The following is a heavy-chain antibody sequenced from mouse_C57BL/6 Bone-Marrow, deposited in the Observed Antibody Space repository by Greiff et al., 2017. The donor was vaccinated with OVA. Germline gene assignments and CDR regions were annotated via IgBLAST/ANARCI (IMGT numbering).Heavy chain of an antibody. CDR3: APSNYRFSWFAY. V-gene: IGHV1-55*01. J-gene: IGHJ3*01. D-gene: IGHD2-5*01. CDR1: GYTFTSYW. CDR2: IYPGSGST. Sequence: VQLQQSGAELVKPGASVKMSCKASGYTFTSYWITWVKQRPGQGLEWIGDIYPGSGSTNYNEKFKSKATLTVDTSSSTAYMQLSSLTSDDSAVYYCAPSNYRFSWFAYWGQGTLVTVSA.